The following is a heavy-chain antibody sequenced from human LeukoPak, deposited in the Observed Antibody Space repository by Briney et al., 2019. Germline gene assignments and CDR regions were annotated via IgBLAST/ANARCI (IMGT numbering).Heavy chain of an antibody. Sequence: SQTLSLTCAISGDSVSSNSAAWNWIRQSPSRGLEWLGRTYYRSKWYNDYAVSVKSRITINPDTSKNQFSLQLNSVTPEDTAVYYCARDYYYDSSGYYYGLDYWGQGTLVTVS. CDR1: GDSVSSNSAA. D-gene: IGHD3-22*01. V-gene: IGHV6-1*01. CDR3: ARDYYYDSSGYYYGLDY. CDR2: TYYRSKWYN. J-gene: IGHJ4*02.